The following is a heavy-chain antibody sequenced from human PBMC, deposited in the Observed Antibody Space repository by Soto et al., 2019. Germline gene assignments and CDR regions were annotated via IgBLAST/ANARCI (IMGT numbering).Heavy chain of an antibody. CDR3: AREIAAAGDIFYYYGMDV. CDR1: GGTFSSYT. V-gene: IGHV1-69*08. D-gene: IGHD6-13*01. J-gene: IGHJ6*02. Sequence: QVQLVQSGAEVKKPGSSVKVSCKASGGTFSSYTISWVRQAPGQGLEWMGRIIPILGIANYAQKFQGRVTITADXHTXRXAVELSSLRSEDQAGYYCAREIAAAGDIFYYYGMDVWGQGHTVTVSS. CDR2: IIPILGIA.